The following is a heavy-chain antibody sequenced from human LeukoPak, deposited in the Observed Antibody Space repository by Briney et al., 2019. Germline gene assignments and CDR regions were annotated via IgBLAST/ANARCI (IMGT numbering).Heavy chain of an antibody. D-gene: IGHD3-3*01. Sequence: GASVRVSCKASGYTFTGYYMHWVRQAPGQGLEWMGWINPNSGGTNYAQKFQGGVTMTRDTSISAAYMELSRLRSDDTAVYYCARDPSYDFWSGYYTGYFDYWGQGTLVTVSS. CDR2: INPNSGGT. V-gene: IGHV1-2*02. CDR1: GYTFTGYY. J-gene: IGHJ4*02. CDR3: ARDPSYDFWSGYYTGYFDY.